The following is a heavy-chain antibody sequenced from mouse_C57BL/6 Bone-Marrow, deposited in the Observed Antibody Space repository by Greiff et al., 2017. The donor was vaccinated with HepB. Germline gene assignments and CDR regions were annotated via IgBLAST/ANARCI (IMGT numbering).Heavy chain of an antibody. CDR3: ARAPMVTTYYFDY. CDR2: ISYDGSN. CDR1: GYSITSGYY. D-gene: IGHD2-2*01. V-gene: IGHV3-6*01. Sequence: EVKLQESGPGLVKPSQSLSLTCSVTGYSITSGYYWNWIRQFPGNKLEWMGYISYDGSNNYNPSLKNRISITRDTSKNQFFLKLNSVTTEDTATYYCARAPMVTTYYFDYWGQGTTLTVSS. J-gene: IGHJ2*01.